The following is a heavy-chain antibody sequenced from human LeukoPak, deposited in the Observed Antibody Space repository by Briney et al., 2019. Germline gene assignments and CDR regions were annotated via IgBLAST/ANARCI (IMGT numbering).Heavy chain of an antibody. D-gene: IGHD1-26*01. J-gene: IGHJ4*02. Sequence: ASVKVSCKASGGTFSSYAIGWVRQAPGQGLEWMGRIIPILGIANYAQKFQGRVTITADKSTSTAYMELSSLRSEDTAVYYCARVVGATGLFDYWGQGTLVTVSS. CDR3: ARVVGATGLFDY. CDR1: GGTFSSYA. V-gene: IGHV1-69*04. CDR2: IIPILGIA.